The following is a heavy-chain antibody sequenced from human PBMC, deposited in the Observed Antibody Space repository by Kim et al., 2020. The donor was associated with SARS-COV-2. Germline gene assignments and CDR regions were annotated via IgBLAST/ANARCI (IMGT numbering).Heavy chain of an antibody. V-gene: IGHV7-4-1*02. CDR2: INTNTGNP. CDR1: GYTFTSYA. D-gene: IGHD5-12*01. CDR3: ARVDSGYDFSTYYYYMDV. Sequence: ASVKVSCKASGYTFTSYAMNWVRQAPGQGLEWMGWINTNTGNPTYAQGFTGRFVFSLDTSVSTAYLQISSPQAEDTAVYYCARVDSGYDFSTYYYYMDVWGKGTTVTVSS. J-gene: IGHJ6*03.